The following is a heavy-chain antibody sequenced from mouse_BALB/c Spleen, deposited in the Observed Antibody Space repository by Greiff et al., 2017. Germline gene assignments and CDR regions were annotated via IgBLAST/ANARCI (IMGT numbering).Heavy chain of an antibody. J-gene: IGHJ4*01. D-gene: IGHD1-1*01. CDR1: GYTFTSYW. Sequence: LQQPGSELVRPGASVKLSCKASGYTFTSYWMHWVKQRPGQGLEWIGNIYPGSGSTNYDEKFKSKATLTVDTSSSTAYMQLSSLTSEDSAVYYCSRDYYGRSFYAMDYWGQGTSVTVSS. CDR3: SRDYYGRSFYAMDY. V-gene: IGHV1S22*01. CDR2: IYPGSGST.